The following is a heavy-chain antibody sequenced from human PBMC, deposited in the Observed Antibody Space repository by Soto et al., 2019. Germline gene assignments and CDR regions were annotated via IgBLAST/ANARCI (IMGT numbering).Heavy chain of an antibody. CDR2: INHSGRV. CDR1: GGSFSGHS. CDR3: STRANDTTGYCRLGP. V-gene: IGHV4-34*01. J-gene: IGHJ6*04. D-gene: IGHD3-22*01. Sequence: SETLSLTCAFYGGSFSGHSWTWIRQSPGKGLEWIGDINHSGRVNYSPSLKSRVTISLDTSKNQFSLTLSAVTAADTAMYYCSTRANDTTGYCRLGPWGKGNTVTVAS.